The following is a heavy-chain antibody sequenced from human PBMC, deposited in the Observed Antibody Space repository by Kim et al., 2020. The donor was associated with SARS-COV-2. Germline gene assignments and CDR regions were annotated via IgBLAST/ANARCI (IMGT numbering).Heavy chain of an antibody. CDR3: ARGRSSTSCYGY. CDR2: INAGNGNT. CDR1: GYTFTSYA. Sequence: ASVKVSCKASGYTFTSYAMHWVRQAPGQRLEWMGWINAGNGNTKYSQKFQGRVTITRDTSASTAYMELSSLRSEDTAVYYCARGRSSTSCYGYWGQGTLVTVSS. D-gene: IGHD2-2*01. V-gene: IGHV1-3*01. J-gene: IGHJ4*02.